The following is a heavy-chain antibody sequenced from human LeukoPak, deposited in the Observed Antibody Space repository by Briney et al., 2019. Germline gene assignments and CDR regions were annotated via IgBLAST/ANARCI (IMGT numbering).Heavy chain of an antibody. CDR1: GYTFTGYY. CDR2: INPNSGGT. CDR3: AREGYGGGNSEGWFDP. Sequence: ASVKVSCKASGYTFTGYYMHWVRQAPGQGLEWMGWINPNSGGTNYAQKFQGRVTMTRGTSISTAYMELSRLRSDDTAVYYCAREGYGGGNSEGWFDPWGQGTLVTVSS. D-gene: IGHD4-23*01. V-gene: IGHV1-2*02. J-gene: IGHJ5*02.